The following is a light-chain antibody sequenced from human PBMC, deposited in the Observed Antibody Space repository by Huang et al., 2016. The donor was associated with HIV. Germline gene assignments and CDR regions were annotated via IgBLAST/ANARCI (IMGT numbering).Light chain of an antibody. Sequence: EIVMTQSPATLSVSPGERATLSCRASQSVSNYLAWYQQQPGQAPRLLIYDTSTGATGIPARFRGSGSGTEFTLTISSLQSEDSAVYYCQQYNDWPLTFGGGTKVEIK. CDR2: DTS. CDR1: QSVSNY. CDR3: QQYNDWPLT. V-gene: IGKV3-15*01. J-gene: IGKJ4*01.